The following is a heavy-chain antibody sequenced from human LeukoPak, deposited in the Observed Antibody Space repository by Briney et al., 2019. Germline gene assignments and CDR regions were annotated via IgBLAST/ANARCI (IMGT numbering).Heavy chain of an antibody. Sequence: PSETLSLTCTVSGASISSYYWSWIRQPPGKGLEWIGYIYYSGSTNYNPSLKSRVTISVDTSKNQFSLKLSSVTAADTAVYYCARALELHYDYWGQGTLVTVSS. CDR3: ARALELHYDY. J-gene: IGHJ4*02. CDR2: IYYSGST. V-gene: IGHV4-59*01. CDR1: GASISSYY. D-gene: IGHD1-7*01.